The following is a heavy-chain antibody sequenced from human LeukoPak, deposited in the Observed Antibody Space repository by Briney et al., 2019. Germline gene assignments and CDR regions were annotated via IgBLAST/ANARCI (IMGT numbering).Heavy chain of an antibody. V-gene: IGHV5-51*01. CDR1: GYSFTSYW. J-gene: IGHJ6*02. CDR2: IYPGDSDT. CDR3: ARHDDDSSGPLGGMDV. D-gene: IGHD6-19*01. Sequence: GESLKISCKGSGYSFTSYWIGWVRQMPGKGLEWMGIIYPGDSDTRYSLSFQGQVTISADKSISTAYLQWSSLKASDTAMYYCARHDDDSSGPLGGMDVWGQGTTVTVSS.